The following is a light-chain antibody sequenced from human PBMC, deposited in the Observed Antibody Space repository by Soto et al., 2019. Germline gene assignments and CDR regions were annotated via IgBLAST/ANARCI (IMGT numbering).Light chain of an antibody. CDR2: EVT. J-gene: IGLJ3*02. Sequence: QSVLTQPPSVSGSPGQSVTISCTGTSSDVGSYNRVSWYQQPPDTAPKLMIYEVTNRPSGVPNRFSASKSGNTASLTISGLQAEDEADYYCTSYTSSRTWVFGGGTKLTVL. CDR1: SSDVGSYNR. CDR3: TSYTSSRTWV. V-gene: IGLV2-18*02.